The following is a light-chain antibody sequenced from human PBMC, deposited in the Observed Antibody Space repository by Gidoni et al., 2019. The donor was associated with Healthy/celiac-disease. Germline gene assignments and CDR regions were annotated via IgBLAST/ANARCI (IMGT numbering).Light chain of an antibody. CDR2: GAS. J-gene: IGKJ1*01. Sequence: EIVLTQSPGTLSLSPGERATLSCRASQSVSSSYLAWYQQKPGQAPRLLIYGASSRATGIPDRVSGSGSGTDFTLTISRLEPEDFAVYYCQQYGSSQTWTFGQGTKVEIK. V-gene: IGKV3-20*01. CDR3: QQYGSSQTWT. CDR1: QSVSSSY.